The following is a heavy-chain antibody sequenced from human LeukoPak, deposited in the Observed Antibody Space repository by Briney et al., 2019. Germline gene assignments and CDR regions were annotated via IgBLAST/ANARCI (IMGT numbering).Heavy chain of an antibody. CDR1: GFTFSSYA. CDR2: ISGSGGST. CDR3: AKKVDCSSTSCYGPWFDP. Sequence: SGGSVRLSCAASGFTFSSYAMSWVRQAPGKGLEWVSAISGSGGSTYYADSVKGRFTISRDNSKNTLYLQMNSLRAEDTAVYYCAKKVDCSSTSCYGPWFDPWGQGTLVTVSS. V-gene: IGHV3-23*01. J-gene: IGHJ5*02. D-gene: IGHD2-2*01.